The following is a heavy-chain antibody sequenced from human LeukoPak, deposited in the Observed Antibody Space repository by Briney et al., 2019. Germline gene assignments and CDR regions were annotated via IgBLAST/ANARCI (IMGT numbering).Heavy chain of an antibody. CDR2: IYTSGST. D-gene: IGHD3-3*01. CDR1: GGSISSYC. V-gene: IGHV4-4*09. Sequence: SQTLSLTCTVSGGSISSYCWSWVRQPPGKRRERIWYIYTSGSTDYNPSLKRRVTMSANTSKTQLSMELRFLTAADTAVYYCATSYDAKRAPYDLWGQGTLVTVSS. CDR3: ATSYDAKRAPYDL. J-gene: IGHJ5*02.